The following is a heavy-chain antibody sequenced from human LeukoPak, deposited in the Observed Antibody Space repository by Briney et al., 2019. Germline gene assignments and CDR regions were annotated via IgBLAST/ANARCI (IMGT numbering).Heavy chain of an antibody. CDR2: IYYSGST. Sequence: SETLSLTCTVSGGSISTYYWSWIRQTPGKGLEWIGYIYYSGSTYYNPSLKSRVTISIETPKNQFSLKLTSLTAADTAVYYCARDGRFLEWLEEVVRGYYMDVWGKGTTVTVSS. D-gene: IGHD3-3*01. CDR1: GGSISTYY. J-gene: IGHJ6*03. CDR3: ARDGRFLEWLEEVVRGYYMDV. V-gene: IGHV4-59*01.